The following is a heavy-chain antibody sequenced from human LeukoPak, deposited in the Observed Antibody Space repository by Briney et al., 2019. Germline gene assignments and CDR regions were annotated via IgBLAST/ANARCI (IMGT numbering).Heavy chain of an antibody. V-gene: IGHV1-69*13. CDR3: ARTPPYSSSWCFDY. Sequence: SVTVSCKASGGTFSSYAISWVRQAPGQGLEWMGGIIPIFGTANYAQKFQGRVTITADESTSTAYMELSSLRSEDTAVYYCARTPPYSSSWCFDYWGQGTLVTVSS. CDR2: IIPIFGTA. CDR1: GGTFSSYA. J-gene: IGHJ4*02. D-gene: IGHD6-13*01.